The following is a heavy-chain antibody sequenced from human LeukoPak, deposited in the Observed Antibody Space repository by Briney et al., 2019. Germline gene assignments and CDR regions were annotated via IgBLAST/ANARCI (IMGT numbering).Heavy chain of an antibody. D-gene: IGHD2-2*02. Sequence: GGSLRLSCAASGFTFRDYWMIWVRQTPGKGLEWVSYISSSGNVIYYADSVKGRFTISRDNARNSLYLQMNSLRAEDTAVYYCARDRYNSFDYWGQGTLVTVSS. CDR2: ISSSGNVI. V-gene: IGHV3-48*04. CDR3: ARDRYNSFDY. CDR1: GFTFRDYW. J-gene: IGHJ4*02.